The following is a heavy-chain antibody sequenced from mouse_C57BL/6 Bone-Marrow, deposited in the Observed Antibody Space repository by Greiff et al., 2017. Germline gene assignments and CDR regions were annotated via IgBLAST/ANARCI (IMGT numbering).Heavy chain of an antibody. CDR1: GFTFSSYG. CDR2: ISSGGSYT. Sequence: EVKLVESGGDLVKPGGSLKLSCAASGFTFSSYGMSWVRQTPDKRLEWVATISSGGSYTYYPDSVKGRFTISSDNAKNTLYLQMSSLKSEDTAMYYCAGYSRRDWYFDVWGTGTTVTVSS. D-gene: IGHD1-2*01. V-gene: IGHV5-6*01. J-gene: IGHJ1*03. CDR3: AGYSRRDWYFDV.